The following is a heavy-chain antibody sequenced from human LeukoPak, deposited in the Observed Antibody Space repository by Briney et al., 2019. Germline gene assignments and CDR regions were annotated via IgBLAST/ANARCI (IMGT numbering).Heavy chain of an antibody. D-gene: IGHD4-17*01. Sequence: SETLSLTCTVSGGSISSSSYYWGWIRQPPGKGLEWIGSIYYSGSTYYNPSLKSRVTISVDTSKNQFSLKLSSVTAADTAVYYCARFPTRWGYYGEGWFDPWGQGTLVTVSS. J-gene: IGHJ5*02. CDR2: IYYSGST. CDR1: GGSISSSSYY. V-gene: IGHV4-39*07. CDR3: ARFPTRWGYYGEGWFDP.